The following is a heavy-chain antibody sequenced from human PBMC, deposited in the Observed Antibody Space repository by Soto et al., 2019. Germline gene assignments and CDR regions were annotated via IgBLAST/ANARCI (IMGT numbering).Heavy chain of an antibody. CDR3: ARGTYCSSTSCPTPEYFQH. Sequence: PGESLKISCKGSGYSFTSYWIGWVRQMPGKGLEWMGIIYPGDSDTRYSPSFQGQVTISADKSISTAYLQWSSLKASDTAMYYCARGTYCSSTSCPTPEYFQHWGQGTLVTVSS. D-gene: IGHD2-2*01. CDR1: GYSFTSYW. V-gene: IGHV5-51*01. J-gene: IGHJ1*01. CDR2: IYPGDSDT.